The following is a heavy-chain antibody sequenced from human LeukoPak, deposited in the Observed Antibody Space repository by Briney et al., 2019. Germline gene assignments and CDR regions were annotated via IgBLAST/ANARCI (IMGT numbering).Heavy chain of an antibody. CDR1: GYTFTGYY. V-gene: IGHV1-2*02. CDR2: INPNSGGT. Sequence: ASVKASCKASGYTFTGYYMHWVRQAPGQGLEWMGWINPNSGGTNYAQKFQGRVTMTRDTSISTAYMELSRLRSDDTAVYYCARGQRALSSGWYNWGQGTLVTVSS. D-gene: IGHD6-19*01. J-gene: IGHJ4*02. CDR3: ARGQRALSSGWYN.